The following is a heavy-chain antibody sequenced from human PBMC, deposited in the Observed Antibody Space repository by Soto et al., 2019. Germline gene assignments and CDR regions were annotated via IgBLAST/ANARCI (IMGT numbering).Heavy chain of an antibody. Sequence: EVQVVESGGGLVQPGGSLRLSCAASGFTVSSDYMNWVRQAPGKGLEWVSVIYSGGSTYYADSVKGRFTISRDNSKNTLYLQVNSLGAEDTAVYYCARDPGDRNGMIVWGQGTTVTVS. D-gene: IGHD1-26*01. J-gene: IGHJ6*02. CDR3: ARDPGDRNGMIV. CDR1: GFTVSSDY. V-gene: IGHV3-66*01. CDR2: IYSGGST.